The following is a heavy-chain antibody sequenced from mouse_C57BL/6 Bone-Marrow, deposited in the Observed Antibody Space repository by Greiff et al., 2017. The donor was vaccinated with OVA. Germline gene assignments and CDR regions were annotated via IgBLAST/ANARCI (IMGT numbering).Heavy chain of an antibody. Sequence: VQLQQSGAELVRPGASVKLSCTASSFNIKDYYMHWVKQRPEQGLEWIGRIDPEDGDTEYAPKFQGKATMTADTSSNTAYLQLSSLTSEDTAVYYCTTVVGGPYYFDYWGQGTTLTVSS. V-gene: IGHV14-1*01. D-gene: IGHD1-1*01. CDR1: SFNIKDYY. J-gene: IGHJ2*01. CDR2: IDPEDGDT. CDR3: TTVVGGPYYFDY.